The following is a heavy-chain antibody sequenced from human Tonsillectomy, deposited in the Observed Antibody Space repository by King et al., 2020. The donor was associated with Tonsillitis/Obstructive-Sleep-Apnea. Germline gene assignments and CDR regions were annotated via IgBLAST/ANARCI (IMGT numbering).Heavy chain of an antibody. CDR1: GFTFSSYA. D-gene: IGHD2-2*01. CDR2: ISSGSSTT. CDR3: ARERGYCSSTSCYADY. Sequence: VQLVESGGGLVQPGGSLRLSCAASGFTFSSYAMNWVRQAPGKGLESVSYISSGSSTTYYADSVKGRFTISRDNAKNSLFLQMSSLRDEDTAVYFCARERGYCSSTSCYADYWGQGTLVTVS. V-gene: IGHV3-48*02. J-gene: IGHJ4*02.